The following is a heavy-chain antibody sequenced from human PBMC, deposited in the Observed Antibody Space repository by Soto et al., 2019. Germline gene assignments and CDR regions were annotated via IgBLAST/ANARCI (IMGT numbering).Heavy chain of an antibody. V-gene: IGHV3-74*01. CDR3: VRDSHGDY. CDR1: GFTFSHYW. Sequence: EVQLVESGGGLVQPGGSLRLSCAGSGFTFSHYWMHLVRQAPGKGLEWVSRIDHDGPTDYADSVRGRFTIARDNAENTLYRQMNSLRPADTAVYYCVRDSHGDYWGQGTLVTVSS. J-gene: IGHJ4*02. CDR2: IDHDGPT.